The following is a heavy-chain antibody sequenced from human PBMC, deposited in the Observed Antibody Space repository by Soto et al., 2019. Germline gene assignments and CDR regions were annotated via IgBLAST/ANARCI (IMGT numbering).Heavy chain of an antibody. Sequence: ASVQVSCKASAYTFADYGIIWVRQAPGQGLEWMGWISGFNGNTNYAQKFQDRVIMTTDTSTTTAYMELRSLRSDDTAVYFCARARRTGYSHFDYWGQGTLVTVSS. J-gene: IGHJ4*01. V-gene: IGHV1-18*01. CDR2: ISGFNGNT. CDR1: AYTFADYG. D-gene: IGHD3-9*01. CDR3: ARARRTGYSHFDY.